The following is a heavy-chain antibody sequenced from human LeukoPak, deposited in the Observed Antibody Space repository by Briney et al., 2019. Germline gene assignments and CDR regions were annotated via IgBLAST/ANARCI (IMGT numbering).Heavy chain of an antibody. CDR1: GFPFSSHA. V-gene: IGHV3-23*01. Sequence: GGSLRLSCAASGFPFSSHAMSWVRQAPGKGLEWVSAISGSGGSTYYADSVRGRFTISRDNSKNTLYLQMNSLRAEDTAVYYCAKGRAARRGFYYYYYMDVWGKGTTVTVSS. J-gene: IGHJ6*03. CDR3: AKGRAARRGFYYYYYMDV. CDR2: ISGSGGST. D-gene: IGHD6-6*01.